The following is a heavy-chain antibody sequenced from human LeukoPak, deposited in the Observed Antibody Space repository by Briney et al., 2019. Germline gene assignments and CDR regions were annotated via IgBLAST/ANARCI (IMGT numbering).Heavy chain of an antibody. CDR2: INHSGST. J-gene: IGHJ4*02. D-gene: IGHD3-16*02. V-gene: IGHV4-34*01. CDR1: GGSFSGYY. Sequence: SETLSLTCAVYGGSFSGYYWSWIRRPPGKGLEWIGEINHSGSTNYNPSLKSRVTISVDTSKNQFSLKLSSVTAADTAVYYCARGGYDYVWGSYRTSLDYWGQGTLVTVSS. CDR3: ARGGYDYVWGSYRTSLDY.